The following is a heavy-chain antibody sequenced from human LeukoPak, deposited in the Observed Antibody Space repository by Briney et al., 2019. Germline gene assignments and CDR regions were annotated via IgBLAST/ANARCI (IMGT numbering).Heavy chain of an antibody. D-gene: IGHD3-9*01. CDR3: TTEYDILTGYYYYYMDV. Sequence: GGSLRLSCAASGFTFSNAWMSWVRQAPGKGLEWVGRIKSKTDGGTTDYAAPVKGRFTISRDDSKNTLYLQMNSLKTEDTAVYYCTTEYDILTGYYYYYMDVWGKGTTVTISS. J-gene: IGHJ6*03. CDR1: GFTFSNAW. V-gene: IGHV3-15*01. CDR2: IKSKTDGGTT.